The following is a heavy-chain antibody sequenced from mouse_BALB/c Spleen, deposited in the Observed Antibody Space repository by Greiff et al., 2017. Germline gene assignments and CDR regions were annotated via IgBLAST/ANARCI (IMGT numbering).Heavy chain of an antibody. J-gene: IGHJ2*01. V-gene: IGHV1S135*01. CDR1: GYSFTGYH. CDR3: ARARTNYFDY. CDR2: IDPYYGGT. Sequence: EVQLHQSGPELVKPGASVKISCKASGYSFTGYHLNWVKQSHGKSLEWIGNIDPYYGGTSYNQKFKGKATLTVDKSSSTAYMQLKSLTSEDSAVYYCARARTNYFDYGGQGTTLTVSA. D-gene: IGHD3-1*01.